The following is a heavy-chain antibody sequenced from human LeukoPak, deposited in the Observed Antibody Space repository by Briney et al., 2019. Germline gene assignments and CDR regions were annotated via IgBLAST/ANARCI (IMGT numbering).Heavy chain of an antibody. J-gene: IGHJ4*02. V-gene: IGHV3-48*03. CDR1: GFTFSSYE. CDR3: AREELGSSGYSSLDC. CDR2: ITGSSSTI. D-gene: IGHD3-22*01. Sequence: PRGSLRLSCVASGFTFSSYEMNWVRQAPGKGPEWVSYITGSSSTIYYADSVKGRFTISRDNAKNSLYLQMNSLRAEDTAVYYCAREELGSSGYSSLDCWGQGTLVTVSS.